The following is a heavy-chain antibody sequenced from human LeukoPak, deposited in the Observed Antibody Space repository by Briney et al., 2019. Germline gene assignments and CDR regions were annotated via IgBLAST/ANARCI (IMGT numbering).Heavy chain of an antibody. Sequence: GGSLRLSCVVSGIPFSDFYMNWIRQAPGKGLEWISYISSSSSYTDYAESVKGRFTISRDNAKSALYLQMNDLRVDDTALYYCAAGTAADYWGQGSLVIVSS. V-gene: IGHV3-11*03. D-gene: IGHD6-13*01. J-gene: IGHJ4*02. CDR1: GIPFSDFY. CDR3: AAGTAADY. CDR2: ISSSSSYT.